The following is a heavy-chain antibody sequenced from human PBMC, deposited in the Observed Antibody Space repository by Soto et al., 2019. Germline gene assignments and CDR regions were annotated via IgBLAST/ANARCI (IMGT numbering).Heavy chain of an antibody. Sequence: SETLSLTCTVSGGSVSSGSYYWGWIRQPPGKGLEWIGYIYYSGSTNYNPSLKSRVTISVDTSKNQFSLKLSSVTAADTAVYYCARDFFSGWYDYYGMDVWGQGTTVTVSS. D-gene: IGHD6-19*01. J-gene: IGHJ6*02. CDR1: GGSVSSGSYY. CDR3: ARDFFSGWYDYYGMDV. CDR2: IYYSGST. V-gene: IGHV4-61*01.